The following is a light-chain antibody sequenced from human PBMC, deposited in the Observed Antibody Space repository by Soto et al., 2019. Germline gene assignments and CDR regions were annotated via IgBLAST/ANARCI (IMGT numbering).Light chain of an antibody. V-gene: IGKV1-6*02. CDR3: LQDYNYPRT. CDR1: QGIRTD. CDR2: AAS. J-gene: IGKJ1*01. Sequence: AIQMTPSPSSLSASVGDRVTITCRASQGIRTDLGWYQQRPGEAPKLLIYAASTLQSGVPSRFSGSGSGTDFTLTISSLQPEDFATYYCLQDYNYPRTCGQGTKVEIK.